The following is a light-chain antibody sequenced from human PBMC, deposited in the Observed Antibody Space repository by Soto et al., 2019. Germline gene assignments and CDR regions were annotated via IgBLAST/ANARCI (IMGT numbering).Light chain of an antibody. CDR2: DAS. V-gene: IGKV1-5*01. CDR3: QQYNSFWT. CDR1: QSISSW. J-gene: IGKJ1*01. Sequence: DIQMTQSPSTLSASVGDRVTITCRASQSISSWLAWYQQKPGKAPRLLIYDASYLERGVPSRFSGSGSGTEFTLTISDLQPDDLATYYCQQYNSFWTFGQGIKVEI.